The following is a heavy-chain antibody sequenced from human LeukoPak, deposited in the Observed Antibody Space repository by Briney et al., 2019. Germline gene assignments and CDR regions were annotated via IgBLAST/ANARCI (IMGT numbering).Heavy chain of an antibody. CDR1: GFTFGDYV. Sequence: GGSLRLSCTASGFTFGDYVMSWVRQAPGKGLEWVGFIRSKAYGGTTKNAASVKGRFTISRDDSRSIAYLQMNSLKTEDTAVYYCTTGIEGIAVVLVSFDYWGQGTLVTVSS. J-gene: IGHJ4*02. D-gene: IGHD6-19*01. CDR2: IRSKAYGGTT. V-gene: IGHV3-49*04. CDR3: TTGIEGIAVVLVSFDY.